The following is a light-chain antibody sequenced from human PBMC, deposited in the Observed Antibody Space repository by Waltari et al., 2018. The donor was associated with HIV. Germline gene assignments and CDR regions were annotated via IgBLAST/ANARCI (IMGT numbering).Light chain of an antibody. Sequence: DIVLTQSPDSLAVSLGERATLSCKSIPSVLSRSTNENYLAWYQQKPGQPPKLLIYWASTRESGVPDRFSGSGSGTDFTLTITSLQAEDVAVYYCQQYFSTPPVTFGGGTKVEIK. CDR2: WAS. CDR3: QQYFSTPPVT. J-gene: IGKJ4*01. CDR1: PSVLSRSTNENY. V-gene: IGKV4-1*01.